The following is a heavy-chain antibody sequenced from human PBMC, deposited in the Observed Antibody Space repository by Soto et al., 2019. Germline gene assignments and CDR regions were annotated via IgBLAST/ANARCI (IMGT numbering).Heavy chain of an antibody. Sequence: PSETLSLTCTVSGGSISSNSHYWGWVRQPPGRGLEWIGYIYYSGSTNYNPSLKSRVNISVDTSKNHFSLKLSSVTAADTAVYYCARLNIVATIYAFDIWGQGTMVTVSS. CDR3: ARLNIVATIYAFDI. V-gene: IGHV4-39*07. CDR1: GGSISSNSHY. CDR2: IYYSGST. D-gene: IGHD5-12*01. J-gene: IGHJ3*02.